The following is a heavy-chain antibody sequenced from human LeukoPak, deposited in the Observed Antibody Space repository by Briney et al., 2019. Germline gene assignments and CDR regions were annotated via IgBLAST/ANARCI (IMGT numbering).Heavy chain of an antibody. CDR1: GYSFTTYW. V-gene: IGHV5-51*01. D-gene: IGHD1-26*01. CDR3: ARTGSSKLFDY. Sequence: RLGESLKISCKASGYSFTTYWIGWVRQMPGKGLEWMGIIYPGNSDTRYSPSFQGQVTMSADKSISTAYLQWSSLKASDTAIYYCARTGSSKLFDYWGQGTLVTVSS. CDR2: IYPGNSDT. J-gene: IGHJ4*02.